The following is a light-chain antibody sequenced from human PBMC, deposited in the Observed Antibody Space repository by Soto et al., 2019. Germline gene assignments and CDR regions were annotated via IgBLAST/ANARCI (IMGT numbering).Light chain of an antibody. Sequence: EIVLTQSPATLSLSPGERATLSCRASRSVNRLLAWYQQKPGQPPRLLIFDASKRAAGIPPRFSASGSETDFTLTISGLEPDDCAVYYCQQRHDWPPLVTFGGGTKVEVK. V-gene: IGKV3-11*01. CDR3: QQRHDWPPLVT. CDR2: DAS. CDR1: RSVNRL. J-gene: IGKJ4*01.